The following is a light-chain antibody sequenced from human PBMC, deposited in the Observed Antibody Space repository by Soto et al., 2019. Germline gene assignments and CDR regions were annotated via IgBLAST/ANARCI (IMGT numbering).Light chain of an antibody. Sequence: QAVVTQPPSVSGSPGQRVTISCTGSSSNFGAGYDVHWYQQLPGTAPKLLIYDNNSRPSGVPDRISASKSGTSASLAITGLQAEDEADYYCQSYDTSLSGAVFGGGTKQTVL. CDR3: QSYDTSLSGAV. V-gene: IGLV1-40*01. CDR1: SSNFGAGYD. CDR2: DNN. J-gene: IGLJ3*02.